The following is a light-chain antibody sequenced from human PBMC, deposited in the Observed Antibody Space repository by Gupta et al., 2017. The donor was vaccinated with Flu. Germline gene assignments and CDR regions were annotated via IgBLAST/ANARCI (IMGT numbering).Light chain of an antibody. CDR2: GAS. J-gene: IGKJ4*01. V-gene: IGKV3-15*01. CDR3: QQYNNWPLT. CDR1: QSVSSN. Sequence: EIVMTQSPATLSVSPGESATLSCRASQSVSSNLAWYQQKPGQAPRLLIYGASTRATGIPARFSGSGSGTEFTLTISSLQSEDFALYYCQQYNNWPLTFGGGTRVEMK.